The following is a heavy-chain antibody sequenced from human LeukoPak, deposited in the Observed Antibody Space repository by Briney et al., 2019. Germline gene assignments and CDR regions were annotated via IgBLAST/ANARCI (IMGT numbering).Heavy chain of an antibody. J-gene: IGHJ6*03. CDR1: GLTFSSYA. Sequence: GGSLRLSCAASGLTFSSYAMSWARQAPGKGLEWVSAISGSGGSTYYADSVKGRFTISRDNSKNTLYLQMNSLRAEDTAVYYCAKASGYSYGFSSPAYYYMDVWGKGTTVTVSS. CDR3: AKASGYSYGFSSPAYYYMDV. D-gene: IGHD5-18*01. CDR2: ISGSGGST. V-gene: IGHV3-23*01.